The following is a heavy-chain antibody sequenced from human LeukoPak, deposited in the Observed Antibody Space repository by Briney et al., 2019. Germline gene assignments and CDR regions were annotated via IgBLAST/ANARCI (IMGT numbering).Heavy chain of an antibody. V-gene: IGHV3-11*01. J-gene: IGHJ4*02. CDR2: ISSSGTTI. Sequence: PGGSLRLSCAASGFTFSDYYMSWIRQAPGKGLEWLSYISSSGTTIYYTHSVNGRFTISRDNAKNSLYLQMNSLRAEDTAVYYCARGIRQYAKSYFDYWGQGTLVTVSS. CDR1: GFTFSDYY. CDR3: ARGIRQYAKSYFDY. D-gene: IGHD4-11*01.